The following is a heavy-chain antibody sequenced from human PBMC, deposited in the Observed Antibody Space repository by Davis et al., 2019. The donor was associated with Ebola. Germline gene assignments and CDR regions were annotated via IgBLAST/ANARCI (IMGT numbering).Heavy chain of an antibody. Sequence: GESLKISCAASGFPFRDYYMSWIRQAPGKGLEWLSYISGSSGTIEYADSVKGRFTVSRDNAKNLLYLQMNSLRAEDTADYFCARELQSGGFSGYSLDSWGQGTPVIVSP. J-gene: IGHJ4*02. CDR1: GFPFRDYY. CDR3: ARELQSGGFSGYSLDS. D-gene: IGHD5-12*01. V-gene: IGHV3-11*04. CDR2: ISGSSGTI.